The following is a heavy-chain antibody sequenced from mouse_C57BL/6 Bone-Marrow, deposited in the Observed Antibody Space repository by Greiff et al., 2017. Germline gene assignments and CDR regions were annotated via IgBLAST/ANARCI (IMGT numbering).Heavy chain of an antibody. Sequence: QVQLKESGPGLVQPSQSLSLTCTVSGFSFTSFGVHWVRQSPGKGLEWLGVIWSGGSTDYNAAFMSRLSITKDNSKSQVFFKMNSLQADDTAIYYCAKSSYGNPLYWGQGTLVTVSA. D-gene: IGHD2-1*01. CDR1: GFSFTSFG. J-gene: IGHJ3*01. CDR3: AKSSYGNPLY. V-gene: IGHV2-5*01. CDR2: IWSGGST.